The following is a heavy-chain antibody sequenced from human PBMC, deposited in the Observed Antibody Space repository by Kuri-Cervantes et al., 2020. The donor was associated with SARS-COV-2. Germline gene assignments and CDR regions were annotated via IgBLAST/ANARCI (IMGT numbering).Heavy chain of an antibody. D-gene: IGHD1-1*01. Sequence: ASVKVSCKASGYTFTSYYMHWVRQAPGQGLEWMGIINPSGGSTSYAQKFQGRVTISVDTSKNQFSLKLRSVTAADTAVYYCARHVELIRRFDYWGQGTLVTVSS. CDR3: ARHVELIRRFDY. J-gene: IGHJ4*02. V-gene: IGHV1-46*01. CDR2: INPSGGST. CDR1: GYTFTSYY.